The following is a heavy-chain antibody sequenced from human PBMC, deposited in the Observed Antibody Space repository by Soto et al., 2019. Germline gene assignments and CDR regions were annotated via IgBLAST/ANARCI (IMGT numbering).Heavy chain of an antibody. CDR3: ALLSKWGLRVLY. Sequence: SGPTLVNPTQTLTLTCTFSGFSLSTSGICVSWIRQPPGKALEWLARIDWDDDKHYSTSLKTRLTISKDTSKNQVVLTMTNMDPVDTATYYCALLSKWGLRVLYWFQGILLTISS. CDR1: GFSLSTSGIC. J-gene: IGHJ4*02. CDR2: IDWDDDK. D-gene: IGHD1-26*01. V-gene: IGHV2-70*11.